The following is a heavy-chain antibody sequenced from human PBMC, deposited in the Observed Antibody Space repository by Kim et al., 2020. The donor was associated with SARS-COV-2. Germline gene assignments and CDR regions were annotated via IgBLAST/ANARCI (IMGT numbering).Heavy chain of an antibody. V-gene: IGHV4-34*01. Sequence: KSRVTISVDTSKNQFSLKLSSVTAADTAVYYCARWKLGSGSHNYLTRFDPWGQGTLVTVSS. J-gene: IGHJ5*02. CDR3: ARWKLGSGSHNYLTRFDP. D-gene: IGHD3-10*01.